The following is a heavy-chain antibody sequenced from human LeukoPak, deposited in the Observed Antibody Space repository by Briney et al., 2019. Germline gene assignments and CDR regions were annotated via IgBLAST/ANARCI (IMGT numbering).Heavy chain of an antibody. CDR2: IIPIFGTA. Sequence: SVKVSCKASGGTFSSYAISWVRQAPGQGLEWMGGIIPIFGTANYAQKFQGRVTITTDESTSAADMELSSLRSEGTAVYYCARDRDSLNWFDPWGQGTLVTVSS. CDR3: ARDRDSLNWFDP. J-gene: IGHJ5*02. CDR1: GGTFSSYA. D-gene: IGHD3-10*01. V-gene: IGHV1-69*05.